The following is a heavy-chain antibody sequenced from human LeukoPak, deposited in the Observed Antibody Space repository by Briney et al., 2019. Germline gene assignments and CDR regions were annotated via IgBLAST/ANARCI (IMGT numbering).Heavy chain of an antibody. J-gene: IGHJ4*01. CDR2: INPNSCAT. CDR1: VYIFTRYD. D-gene: IGHD7-27*01. CDR3: ARGRRILGGPENAGDFFDF. Sequence: SVKVSCKASVYIFTRYDINWVGQAGGQGLKWMGWINPNSCATHYAQRFQARVTMTRDTSLASSYMELTGLESDDTAVYYCARGRRILGGPENAGDFFDFWGQGSLVTVSS. V-gene: IGHV1-2*02.